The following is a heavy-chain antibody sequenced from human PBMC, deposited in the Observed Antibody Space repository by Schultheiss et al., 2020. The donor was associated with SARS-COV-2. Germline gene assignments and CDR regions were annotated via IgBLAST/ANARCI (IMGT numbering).Heavy chain of an antibody. Sequence: SETLSLTFAVYGGSFSGYYWSWIRQPPGKGLEWIGEINHSGSTNYNPSLKSRVTISVDTSKNQFSLQLNSVTPEDTAVYYCARDSGAAKDYYDSSGSPDYWGQGTLVTVSS. J-gene: IGHJ4*02. CDR2: INHSGST. CDR1: GGSFSGYY. CDR3: ARDSGAAKDYYDSSGSPDY. D-gene: IGHD3-22*01. V-gene: IGHV4-34*01.